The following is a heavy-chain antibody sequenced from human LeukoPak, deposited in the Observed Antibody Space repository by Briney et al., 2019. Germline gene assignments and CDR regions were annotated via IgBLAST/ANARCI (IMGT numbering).Heavy chain of an antibody. D-gene: IGHD2-8*01. CDR3: ARDRAPFRYCTNGVCLNDAFDI. CDR2: INPNSGGT. V-gene: IGHV1-2*02. J-gene: IGHJ3*02. Sequence: ASVKVSCKASGYTFTGYYMHWVRQAPGQGLEWMGWINPNSGGTNYPQKFQGRVPMTRDTSISTAYMELSRLRSDDTAVYYCARDRAPFRYCTNGVCLNDAFDIWGQGTMVTVSS. CDR1: GYTFTGYY.